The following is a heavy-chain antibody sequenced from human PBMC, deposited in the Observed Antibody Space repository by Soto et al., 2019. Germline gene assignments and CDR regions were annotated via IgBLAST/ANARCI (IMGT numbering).Heavy chain of an antibody. CDR2: INHSGST. CDR3: ARGARKSVYHITMVRGTYFDY. CDR1: GGSFSGYY. V-gene: IGHV4-34*01. J-gene: IGHJ4*02. D-gene: IGHD3-10*01. Sequence: SETLSLTCAVYGGSFSGYYWSWIRQPPGKGLEWIGEINHSGSTNYNPTLKRRDTISVDTTKNQFSLKLSSVTAADTAVYYCARGARKSVYHITMVRGTYFDYWGQGTLVTVSS.